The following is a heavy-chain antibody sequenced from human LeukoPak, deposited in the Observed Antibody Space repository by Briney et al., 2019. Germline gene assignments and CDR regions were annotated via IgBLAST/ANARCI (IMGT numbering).Heavy chain of an antibody. J-gene: IGHJ5*02. V-gene: IGHV1-18*01. CDR2: ISAYNGNT. Sequence: ASVKVSCKASGYTFTSYGISWVRQAPGQGLEWMGWISAYNGNTNYAQKLQGRVTMTTDTSTSTAYMELRSLRSDDTAVYYCARDGLYYGSGSFYSNWFDPRGQGTLVTVSS. CDR1: GYTFTSYG. CDR3: ARDGLYYGSGSFYSNWFDP. D-gene: IGHD3-10*01.